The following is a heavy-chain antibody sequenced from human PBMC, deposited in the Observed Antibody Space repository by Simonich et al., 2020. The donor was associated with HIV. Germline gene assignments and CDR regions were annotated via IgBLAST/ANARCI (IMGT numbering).Heavy chain of an antibody. V-gene: IGHV4-34*01. D-gene: IGHD4-17*01. CDR3: ARRHPTTVTTPYFDY. CDR1: GGSFSGYY. Sequence: QVQLQQWGAGLLKPSETLSLTCAVYGGSFSGYYGSWIPPPPGKGLVWIGEINHSGTTNNNPSLKSRVTISVDTSKNQFSLKLSSVTAADTAVYYCARRHPTTVTTPYFDYWGQGTLVTVSS. J-gene: IGHJ4*02. CDR2: INHSGTT.